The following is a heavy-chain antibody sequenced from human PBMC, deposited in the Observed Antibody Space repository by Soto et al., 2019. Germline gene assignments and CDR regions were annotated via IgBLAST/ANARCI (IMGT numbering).Heavy chain of an antibody. V-gene: IGHV3-53*01. D-gene: IGHD3-9*01. CDR1: GFTVSNNY. CDR2: IYSDGST. Sequence: PGGSLRLSCAAAGFTVSNNYMNWVRQAPGKGLEWVAVIYSDGSTYYADSVKGRFTISRDNSKNTLYLQMDSLRAEDTAVYYCARGHYDMLTGYYFFDYWGQGTLVTVSS. J-gene: IGHJ4*02. CDR3: ARGHYDMLTGYYFFDY.